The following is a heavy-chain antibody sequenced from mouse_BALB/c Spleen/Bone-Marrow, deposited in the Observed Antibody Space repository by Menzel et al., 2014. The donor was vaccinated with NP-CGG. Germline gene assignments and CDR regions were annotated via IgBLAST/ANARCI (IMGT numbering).Heavy chain of an antibody. CDR3: ARGRFAY. Sequence: VQLQQSGPELVKPGASVKISCTTSGYTFTDYTIHWVKQSPGKSLEWIGNINPNIGGTTYNQKFKGKATLTLDKSSRTAYMELRSLTSEDSAVYYCARGRFAYWGQGTLVTVSA. J-gene: IGHJ3*01. CDR2: INPNIGGT. CDR1: GYTFTDYT. V-gene: IGHV1-22*01.